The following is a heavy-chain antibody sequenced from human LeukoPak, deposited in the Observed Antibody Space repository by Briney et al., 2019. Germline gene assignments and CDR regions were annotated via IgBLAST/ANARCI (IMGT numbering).Heavy chain of an antibody. Sequence: SETLSLTCTVSGGSISSGGYYWSWIRQHPGKGLEWIGYIYYSGSTYYNPSLKSRVTISVDTSKNQFSLKLSSVTAADTAVYYCARNRRGYDSSGYYADYYYYYGMDVWGQGTTVTVSS. CDR3: ARNRRGYDSSGYYADYYYYYGMDV. V-gene: IGHV4-31*03. D-gene: IGHD3-22*01. CDR2: IYYSGST. CDR1: GGSISSGGYY. J-gene: IGHJ6*02.